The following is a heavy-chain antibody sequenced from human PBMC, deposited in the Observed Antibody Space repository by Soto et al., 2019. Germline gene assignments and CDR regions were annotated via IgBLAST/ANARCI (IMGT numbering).Heavy chain of an antibody. Sequence: VGPLRVSCSASGFTFTSYSMNLVVHGPLKWLELFSYIISSRSTIYYADSVKGRSTISRDNAKNSLCLQMNSLRARNTAVYYCARVVARYWGQGTLVTGSS. CDR3: ARVVARY. V-gene: IGHV3-48*01. CDR2: IISSRSTI. D-gene: IGHD6-6*01. J-gene: IGHJ4*02. CDR1: GFTFTSYS.